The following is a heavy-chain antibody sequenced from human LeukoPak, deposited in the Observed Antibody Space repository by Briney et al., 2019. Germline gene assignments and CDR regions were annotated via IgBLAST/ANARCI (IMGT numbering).Heavy chain of an antibody. J-gene: IGHJ4*02. CDR2: IYYSGST. V-gene: IGHV4-59*01. Sequence: PSETLSLTCTVSGGSISSYYWSWIRQPPGKGLEWIGYIYYSGSTNYNPSLKSRVTISVDTSKNQFSLKLSSVTAADTAAYYCAREALLYGSGSYFDYWGQGTLVTVSS. D-gene: IGHD3-10*01. CDR1: GGSISSYY. CDR3: AREALLYGSGSYFDY.